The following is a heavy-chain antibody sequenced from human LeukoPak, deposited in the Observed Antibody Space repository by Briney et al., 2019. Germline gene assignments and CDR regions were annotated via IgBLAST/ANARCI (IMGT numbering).Heavy chain of an antibody. D-gene: IGHD2-8*01. J-gene: IGHJ4*02. V-gene: IGHV3-21*01. CDR3: ARVDSVLMVYAIDY. CDR1: GFTFSSYS. Sequence: GGSLILSCAAYGFTFSSYSMTWVRQAPGKGLEWVSSIRSSSSYICYAASVKGRFTISRDNAKNSLYLQMNSLRAEDTAVYYCARVDSVLMVYAIDYWGQGTLVTVSS. CDR2: IRSSSSYI.